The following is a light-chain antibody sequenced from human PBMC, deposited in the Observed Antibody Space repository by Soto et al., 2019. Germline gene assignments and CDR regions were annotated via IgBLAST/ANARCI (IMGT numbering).Light chain of an antibody. CDR3: QQYDNWPPLT. V-gene: IGKV3-15*01. CDR1: RSVSSS. J-gene: IGKJ4*01. Sequence: EIVMTQSPVTLSVSPGERATLSCRASRSVSSSLAWYQQKPGQAPRLLIYAASTRATGIPARFSGSRSGTEFTLTISSLQSEDFAIYYCQQYDNWPPLTFGGGTKVDIK. CDR2: AAS.